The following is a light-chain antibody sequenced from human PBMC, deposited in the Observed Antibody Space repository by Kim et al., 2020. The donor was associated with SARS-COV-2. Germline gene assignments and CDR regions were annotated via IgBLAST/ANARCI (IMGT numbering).Light chain of an antibody. V-gene: IGKV1-8*01. Sequence: ALRMTQSPSSFSASTGDRVTITCRASQGISSYLAWYQQKPGKAPKLLIYAASTLQSGVPSRFSGSGSGTDFTLTISCLQSEDFATYYCKQYYSYPPLTFGGGTKVEI. CDR2: AAS. CDR1: QGISSY. CDR3: KQYYSYPPLT. J-gene: IGKJ4*01.